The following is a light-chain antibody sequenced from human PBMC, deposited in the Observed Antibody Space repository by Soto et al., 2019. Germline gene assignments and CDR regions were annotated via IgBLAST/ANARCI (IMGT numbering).Light chain of an antibody. CDR2: HTS. CDR1: QTVNSR. Sequence: IVLTQSPATLSSSPWERATLSCRASQTVNSRLAWYQHKPGQAPRLLIYHTSNRATGIPARFSGSGSGTDFTLTISRLEPEDFAVYFCQQYGSSPWTFGQGTKVDI. J-gene: IGKJ1*01. V-gene: IGKV3-20*01. CDR3: QQYGSSPWT.